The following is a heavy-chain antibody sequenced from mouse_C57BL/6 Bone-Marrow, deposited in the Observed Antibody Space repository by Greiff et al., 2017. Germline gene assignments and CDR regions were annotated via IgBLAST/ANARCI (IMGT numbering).Heavy chain of an antibody. CDR2: IDPNSGGT. D-gene: IGHD1-1*01. J-gene: IGHJ2*01. Sequence: QVQLQQPGAELVKPGASVKLSCKASGYTFTSYWMHWVKQRTGRGLEWIGRIDPNSGGTKYNEKFKSKATLTVDKPSSTAYMQLSSLTSEDSAVYYCARSVITTVVDGDYFDYWGQGTTLTVSS. V-gene: IGHV1-72*01. CDR1: GYTFTSYW. CDR3: ARSVITTVVDGDYFDY.